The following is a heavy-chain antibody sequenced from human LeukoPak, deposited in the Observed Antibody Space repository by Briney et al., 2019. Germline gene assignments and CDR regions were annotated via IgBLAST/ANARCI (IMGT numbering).Heavy chain of an antibody. CDR1: GYTFTSYY. J-gene: IGHJ5*02. V-gene: IGHV1-46*01. CDR3: ARGIAAAENWYDP. Sequence: ASVKVSCKASGYTFTSYYMHWVRQAPGQGLEWMGIINPSGGSTSYAQKFQGWVTMTRDTSISTAYMELSRLRSDDTAVYYCARGIAAAENWYDPWGQGTLVTVSS. D-gene: IGHD6-13*01. CDR2: INPSGGST.